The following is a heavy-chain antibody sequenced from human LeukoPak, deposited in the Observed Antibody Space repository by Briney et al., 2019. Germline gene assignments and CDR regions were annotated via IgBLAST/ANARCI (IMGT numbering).Heavy chain of an antibody. CDR1: GFTFSSSA. CDR3: AATVVDVGAFDI. V-gene: IGHV3-15*01. J-gene: IGHJ3*02. D-gene: IGHD4-23*01. CDR2: IKSKTDGGTT. Sequence: PGGSLRLSCAASGFTFSSSAMSWVRQAPGKGLEWVGRIKSKTDGGTTDYAAPVKGRFTISRDDSKNTLYLQMNSLKTEDTAVYYCAATVVDVGAFDIWGQGTMVTVSS.